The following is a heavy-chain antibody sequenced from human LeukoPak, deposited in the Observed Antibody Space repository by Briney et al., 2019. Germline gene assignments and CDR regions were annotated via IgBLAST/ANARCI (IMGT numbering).Heavy chain of an antibody. V-gene: IGHV4-39*07. CDR1: GGSISSSSYY. CDR2: IYYSGST. J-gene: IGHJ4*02. D-gene: IGHD6-19*01. Sequence: PSETLSLTCTVSGGSISSSSYYWGWIRQPPGKGLEWIGSIYYSGSTYYNPSLKSRVTISVDTSKNQFSLKLSSVTAADTAVYYCARGNGRLVSVYWGQGTLVTVSS. CDR3: ARGNGRLVSVY.